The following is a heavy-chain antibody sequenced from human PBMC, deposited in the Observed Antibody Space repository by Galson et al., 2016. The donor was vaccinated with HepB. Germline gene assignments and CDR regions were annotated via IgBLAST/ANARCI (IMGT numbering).Heavy chain of an antibody. CDR1: GFAFSGSA. Sequence: SLRLSCAASGFAFSGSAMHWVRQAPGKGLQWVSSISSGSRHISNADSLKGRFSISRDDAKNSVFLQMNSRTVDDTAKYFCARDRVDIVAAPSSIRNYYGMDVWGQGTTVTVSS. CDR3: ARDRVDIVAAPSSIRNYYGMDV. CDR2: ISSGSRHI. J-gene: IGHJ6*02. D-gene: IGHD5-12*01. V-gene: IGHV3-21*04.